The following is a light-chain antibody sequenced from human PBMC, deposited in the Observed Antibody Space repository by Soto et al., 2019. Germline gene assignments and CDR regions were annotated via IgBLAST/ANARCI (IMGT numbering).Light chain of an antibody. CDR2: EGS. CDR1: ISDVGSSGS. J-gene: IGLJ1*01. V-gene: IGLV2-23*01. CDR3: CSYVGARTYV. Sequence: QSALTQPASASGSPGQPITISCSGSISDVGSSGSVSWYQHHPGQVPKLIIYEGSRRPSGVSSRFSGSKTGNTASLTITGLQAEDEANYYCCSYVGARTYVFGTGTKVTVL.